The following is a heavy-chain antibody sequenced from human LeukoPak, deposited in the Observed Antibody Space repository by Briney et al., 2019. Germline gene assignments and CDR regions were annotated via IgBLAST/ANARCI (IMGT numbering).Heavy chain of an antibody. CDR2: ISYDGSNK. D-gene: IGHD1-7*01. Sequence: GRSLRLSCAASGFTFSSYAMHWVRQAPGKGLEWVAVISYDGSNKYYADSVKGRFTISRDNAKNSLVLQMNSLRAEDTAVYYCASDRIGNCYWGQGTLVTVSS. V-gene: IGHV3-30-3*01. CDR3: ASDRIGNCY. CDR1: GFTFSSYA. J-gene: IGHJ4*02.